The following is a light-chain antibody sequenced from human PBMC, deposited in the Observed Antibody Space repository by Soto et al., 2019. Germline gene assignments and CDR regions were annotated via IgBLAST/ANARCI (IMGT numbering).Light chain of an antibody. J-gene: IGKJ1*01. Sequence: TKSAGTLSLTQRERATLSCGASQSISSSDLAWYQHRPGQAPRLLIYAASSRATGIPVRFSGSGSGTDFTLSISRLEPEDFAVYYCRHYGSSSWPYGQGTKVHIK. CDR1: QSISSSD. CDR2: AAS. V-gene: IGKV3-20*01. CDR3: RHYGSSSWP.